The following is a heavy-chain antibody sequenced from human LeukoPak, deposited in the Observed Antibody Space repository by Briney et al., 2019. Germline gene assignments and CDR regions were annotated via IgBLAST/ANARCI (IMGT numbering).Heavy chain of an antibody. CDR1: GFTFSNHA. CDR2: ISGSGRTT. CDR3: AKNVVVKRYIDY. D-gene: IGHD2-15*01. J-gene: IGHJ4*02. V-gene: IGHV3-23*01. Sequence: GGSLRLSCAASGFTFSNHAMSWVRQTPGKGLQWVSVISGSGRTTEYADSVKGRFTISRDNSKNTLSLQMNSLRVEDTAIYYCAKNVVVKRYIDYWGQGTLVTVPS.